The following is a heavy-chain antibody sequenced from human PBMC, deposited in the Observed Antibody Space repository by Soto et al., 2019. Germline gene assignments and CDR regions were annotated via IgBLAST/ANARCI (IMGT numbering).Heavy chain of an antibody. D-gene: IGHD3-3*01. CDR3: ARDSGVRYYDFWSGYGSDYYYYGMDV. V-gene: IGHV3-30-3*01. J-gene: IGHJ6*02. CDR1: GFTFSSDA. Sequence: GGSLRLSCAASGFTFSSDAMHWVRQAPGKGLEWVAVISYDGSNKYYADPVKGRFTISRDNSKNTLYLQMNSLRAEDTAVYYCARDSGVRYYDFWSGYGSDYYYYGMDVWGQGTTVTVSS. CDR2: ISYDGSNK.